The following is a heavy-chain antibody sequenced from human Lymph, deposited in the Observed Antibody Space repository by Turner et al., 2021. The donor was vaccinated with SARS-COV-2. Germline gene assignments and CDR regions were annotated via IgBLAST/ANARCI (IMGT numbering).Heavy chain of an antibody. CDR3: ARDFGGGMDV. V-gene: IGHV3-30-3*01. CDR2: ISYDGSNK. Sequence: QVQLVESGGGVVQPGRSLRLSCAASGFTFSSDAMHWVRQDPGKGLEWVALISYDGSNKYYADSVKGRFTISRDNSKKTLYLQMNSLRAEDTAVYYCARDFGGGMDVWGQGTTVTVSS. J-gene: IGHJ6*02. D-gene: IGHD3-16*01. CDR1: GFTFSSDA.